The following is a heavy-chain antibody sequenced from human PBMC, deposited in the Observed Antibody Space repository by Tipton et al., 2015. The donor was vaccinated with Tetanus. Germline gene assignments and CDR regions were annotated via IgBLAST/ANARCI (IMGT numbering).Heavy chain of an antibody. D-gene: IGHD2-21*02. J-gene: IGHJ4*02. Sequence: SLRLSCAASGFNFSSYAMSWVRQAPGKGLECLAAISQDASRTYYADSVKGRFSISRDNSRNTLFLEMNSPRVEDTALYYCAREVKGDLDSWGQGTLVTVSS. CDR3: AREVKGDLDS. CDR1: GFNFSSYA. CDR2: ISQDASRT. V-gene: IGHV3-30*01.